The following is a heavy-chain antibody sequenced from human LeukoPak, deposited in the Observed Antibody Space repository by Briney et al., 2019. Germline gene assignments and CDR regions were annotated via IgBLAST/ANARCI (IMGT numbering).Heavy chain of an antibody. D-gene: IGHD3-22*01. CDR1: GYTFTGYD. J-gene: IGHJ4*02. V-gene: IGHV1-8*01. CDR3: ARGRGIVVVLNY. Sequence: GASVKVSCKASGYTFTGYDINWVRQATGQGLEWMGWMNPNSGNTGYAQKFQGRVTMTRNTSISTAYMELSSLRSEDTAVYYCARGRGIVVVLNYWGQGTLVTVSS. CDR2: MNPNSGNT.